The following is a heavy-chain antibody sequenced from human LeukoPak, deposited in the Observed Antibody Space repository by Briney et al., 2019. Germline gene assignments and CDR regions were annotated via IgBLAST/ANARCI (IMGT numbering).Heavy chain of an antibody. V-gene: IGHV1-69*04. J-gene: IGHJ4*02. D-gene: IGHD6-19*01. CDR1: GGTFTSYA. Sequence: SVKVSCKASGGTFTSYAISWVRQAPGQGLEWMGRIIPIFGIANYAQKFQGRVTITADKSTSTAYMELSSLRSEDTAVYYCARRPYSSGQLDYWGQGTLVTVSS. CDR3: ARRPYSSGQLDY. CDR2: IIPIFGIA.